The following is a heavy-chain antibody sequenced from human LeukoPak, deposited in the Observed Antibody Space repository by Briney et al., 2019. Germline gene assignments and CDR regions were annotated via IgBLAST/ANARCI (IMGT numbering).Heavy chain of an antibody. D-gene: IGHD2-2*01. CDR1: GYTFIAYY. V-gene: IGHV1-2*02. Sequence: GASVKVSCNASGYTFIAYYMHWVRQAPGQGLEWMGWINPNSGGTNYAQKFQGRVTMTRDTSISTAYMDLSRLRSDDTAVYYCARGMGVLVPAATWFDPWGQGTLVTVSS. CDR2: INPNSGGT. J-gene: IGHJ5*02. CDR3: ARGMGVLVPAATWFDP.